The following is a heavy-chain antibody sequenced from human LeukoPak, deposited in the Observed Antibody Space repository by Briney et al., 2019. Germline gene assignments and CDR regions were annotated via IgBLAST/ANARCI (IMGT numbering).Heavy chain of an antibody. CDR1: GYTFNNYY. D-gene: IGHD6-19*01. V-gene: IGHV1-46*02. Sequence: ASVKVSCEASGYTFNNYYMYWVRQAPGQGLEWVGMINPSGGGTSYAQKFQGRVTMTRDTSTRTVYMEVSSLKPEDTAVYYCARQGAYSSAIGMGYWGQGTLVTVSS. J-gene: IGHJ4*02. CDR2: INPSGGGT. CDR3: ARQGAYSSAIGMGY.